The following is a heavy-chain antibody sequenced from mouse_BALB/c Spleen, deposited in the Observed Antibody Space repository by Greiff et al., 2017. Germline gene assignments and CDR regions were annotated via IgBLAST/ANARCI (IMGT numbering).Heavy chain of an antibody. J-gene: IGHJ1*01. V-gene: IGHV5-6-5*01. Sequence: VQLKESGGGLVKPGGSLKLSCAASGFTFSSYAMSWVRQTPEKRLEWVASISSGGSTYYPVSVKGRFTISRDNARNILYLQMSSMRSEDTAMYYCARGRSYYRSWYFDVWGAGTTVTVSS. CDR2: ISSGGST. CDR1: GFTFSSYA. CDR3: ARGRSYYRSWYFDV. D-gene: IGHD2-14*01.